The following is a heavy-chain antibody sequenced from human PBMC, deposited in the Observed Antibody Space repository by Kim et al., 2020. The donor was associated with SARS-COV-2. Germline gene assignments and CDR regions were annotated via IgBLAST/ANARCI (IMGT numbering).Heavy chain of an antibody. V-gene: IGHV4-31*02. Sequence: PSLKSRVTISVDTSKSQFSLKLSSVTAADTAVYYCARDTILTGTKGGIDYWGQGTLVTVSS. CDR3: ARDTILTGTKGGIDY. J-gene: IGHJ4*02. D-gene: IGHD3-9*01.